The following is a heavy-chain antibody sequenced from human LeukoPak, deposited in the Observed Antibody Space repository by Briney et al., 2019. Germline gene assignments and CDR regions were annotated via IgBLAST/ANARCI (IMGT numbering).Heavy chain of an antibody. D-gene: IGHD6-13*01. CDR3: AKVGSSSPIQLDY. CDR1: GFTFSSYA. CDR2: ISGSGGST. J-gene: IGHJ4*02. V-gene: IGHV3-23*01. Sequence: GGSLRLSCAASGFTFSSYAMSWVRQAPGKGLEWVSAISGSGGSTYYADSVKGRSTISRDNSKNTLYLQMNSLRAEDTAVYYCAKVGSSSPIQLDYWGQGTLVTVSS.